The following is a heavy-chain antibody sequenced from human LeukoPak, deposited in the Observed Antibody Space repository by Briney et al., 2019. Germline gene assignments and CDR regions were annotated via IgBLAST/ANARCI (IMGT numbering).Heavy chain of an antibody. CDR2: ISGSGGST. J-gene: IGHJ4*02. CDR3: ARRHHDSSGYYFYYFDY. D-gene: IGHD3-22*01. Sequence: GGSLRLSCAASGFTFSSYAMSWVRQAPGKGLEWVSGISGSGGSTYYADSVKGRFTISRDNSKKTLYLQMNSLRAEDTAVYYCARRHHDSSGYYFYYFDYWGQGTLVTVSS. V-gene: IGHV3-23*01. CDR1: GFTFSSYA.